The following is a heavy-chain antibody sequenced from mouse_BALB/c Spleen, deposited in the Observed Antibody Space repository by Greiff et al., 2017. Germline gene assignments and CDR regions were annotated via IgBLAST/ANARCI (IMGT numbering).Heavy chain of an antibody. CDR1: GFNIKDTY. Sequence: EVKLVESGAELVKPGASVKLSCTASGFNIKDTYLHWVKQRPEQGLEWIGRIDPANGNTKYDPQFQGKATITADTSSNTAYLQLSSLTSEETSVYYCASPVRRGAWFAYWGQGTLGTVAA. CDR3: ASPVRRGAWFAY. D-gene: IGHD2-14*01. CDR2: IDPANGNT. J-gene: IGHJ3*01. V-gene: IGHV14-3*02.